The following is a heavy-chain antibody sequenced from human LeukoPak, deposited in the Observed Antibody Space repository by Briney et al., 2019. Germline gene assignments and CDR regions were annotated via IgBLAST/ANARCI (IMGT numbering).Heavy chain of an antibody. CDR3: ARDYVDDIPMIKDY. J-gene: IGHJ4*02. CDR2: ISADNGNT. D-gene: IGHD2-8*01. V-gene: IGHV1-18*04. Sequence: VASVKVSCKGSGYTLSNHAFSWVRQAPGQGLEWMGWISADNGNTNHAQKFQGRVSLTTDTSTSTAYMELSSLRSEDTAVYYCARDYVDDIPMIKDYWGQGTLVTVSS. CDR1: GYTLSNHA.